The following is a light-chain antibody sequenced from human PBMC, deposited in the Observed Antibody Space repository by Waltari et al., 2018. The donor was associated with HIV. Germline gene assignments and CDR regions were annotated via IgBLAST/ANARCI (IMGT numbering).Light chain of an antibody. CDR2: GTS. CDR1: QSVITSY. Sequence: EIVLTQSPGTLSLSPVERATLPCRASQSVITSYVAWYQQKPGQAPRLLLYGTSSRATGIPDRFSGYGSGTDFTLTISRLEPEDFAVYYCQLYLASPPEYTFGQGTKLEIK. CDR3: QLYLASPPEYT. J-gene: IGKJ2*01. V-gene: IGKV3-20*01.